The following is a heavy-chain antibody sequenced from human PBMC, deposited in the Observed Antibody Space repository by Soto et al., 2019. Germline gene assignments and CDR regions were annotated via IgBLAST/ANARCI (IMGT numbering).Heavy chain of an antibody. J-gene: IGHJ4*02. CDR2: IKSKTDGGTT. V-gene: IGHV3-15*01. D-gene: IGHD6-13*01. CDR3: TTFSTSWYDAIDY. Sequence: VQLVESGGGVVQPGRSLRLSCAASGFTFSSYGMHWVRQAPGKGLEWVGRIKSKTDGGTTDYAAPVKGRFTISRDDSKNTLYLQMNSLKTEDTAVYYCTTFSTSWYDAIDYWGQGTLVTVSS. CDR1: GFTFSSYG.